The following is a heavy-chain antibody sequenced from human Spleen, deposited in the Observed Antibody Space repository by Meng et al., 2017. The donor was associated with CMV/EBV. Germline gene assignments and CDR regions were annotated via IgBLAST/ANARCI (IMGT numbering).Heavy chain of an antibody. D-gene: IGHD6-13*01. J-gene: IGHJ6*02. CDR1: GFTFSSYA. Sequence: GGSLRLSCAASGFTFSSYAMSWVRQAPGKGLEWVANINQDGSEKYYVDSVKGRFTISRDNAKNSLYLQMNSLRAEDTAVFYCARDRRTAGTSLAQYYSYGMDVWGQGTTVTVSS. CDR3: ARDRRTAGTSLAQYYSYGMDV. CDR2: INQDGSEK. V-gene: IGHV3-7*01.